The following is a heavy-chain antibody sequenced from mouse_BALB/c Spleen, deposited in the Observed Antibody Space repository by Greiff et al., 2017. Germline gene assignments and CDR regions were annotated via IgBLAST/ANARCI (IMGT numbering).Heavy chain of an antibody. J-gene: IGHJ1*01. CDR2: IDPANGNT. V-gene: IGHV14-3*02. D-gene: IGHD2-14*01. CDR1: GFNIKDTY. Sequence: VQLQQSGAELVKPGASVKLSCTASGFNIKDTYMHWVKQRPEQGLEWIGRIDPANGNTKYDPKFQGKATITADKSSSTAYMQLSSLTSEDSAVYFCARWEVRGYWYFDVWGAGTTVTVSS. CDR3: ARWEVRGYWYFDV.